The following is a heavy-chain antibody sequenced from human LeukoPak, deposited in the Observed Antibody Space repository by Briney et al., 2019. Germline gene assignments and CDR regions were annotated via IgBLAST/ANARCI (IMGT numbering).Heavy chain of an antibody. CDR2: MNPRSGNA. J-gene: IGHJ4*02. CDR1: GYTFTLFD. V-gene: IGHV1-8*01. CDR3: ARGMGSSWFDY. Sequence: ASVKVSCKASGYTFTLFDINWVRQAPGQGLEWMGNMNPRSGNADYALKFQGRVTMTSDTSLNTAYMELSTLRSDDTAVYYCARGMGSSWFDYWGQGAVVTVSS. D-gene: IGHD6-13*01.